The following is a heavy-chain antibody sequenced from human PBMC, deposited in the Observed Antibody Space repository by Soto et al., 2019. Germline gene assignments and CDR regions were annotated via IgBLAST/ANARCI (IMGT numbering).Heavy chain of an antibody. J-gene: IGHJ5*02. Sequence: GGSLRLSCAASGFTFSSYAMHWVRQAPGKGLEWVAVISYDGSNKYYADSVKGRFTISRDNSKNTLYLQMNSLRAEDTAVYYCARGEDCSGGSCYSNWFDPWGQGTLVTVSS. CDR1: GFTFSSYA. V-gene: IGHV3-30-3*01. CDR2: ISYDGSNK. CDR3: ARGEDCSGGSCYSNWFDP. D-gene: IGHD2-15*01.